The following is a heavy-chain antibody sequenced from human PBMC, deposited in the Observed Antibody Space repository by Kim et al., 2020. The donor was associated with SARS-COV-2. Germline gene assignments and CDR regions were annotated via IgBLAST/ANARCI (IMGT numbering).Heavy chain of an antibody. J-gene: IGHJ4*01. V-gene: IGHV4-39*07. Sequence: YYTPSLKSRVTISVDTSKNQFSLKLSSVTAADTAVYYCATGLSYGDYADYWGQGTLVTVSS. CDR3: ATGLSYGDYADY. D-gene: IGHD4-17*01.